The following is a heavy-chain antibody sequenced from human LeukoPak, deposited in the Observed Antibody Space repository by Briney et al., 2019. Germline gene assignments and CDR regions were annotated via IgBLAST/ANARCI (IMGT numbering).Heavy chain of an antibody. V-gene: IGHV3-7*03. CDR2: INQDGSEK. J-gene: IGHJ4*02. D-gene: IGHD3-10*01. CDR1: GFSFSTYW. Sequence: GGSLRLSCAASGFSFSTYWMSWVRQAPGKGLEWVASINQDGSEKWYVDSVKGRLTISRDNTKNSLYLQMNSLRAEDTAVYYCARVSPYYYGSGSYYPDYWGQGTLVTVSS. CDR3: ARVSPYYYGSGSYYPDY.